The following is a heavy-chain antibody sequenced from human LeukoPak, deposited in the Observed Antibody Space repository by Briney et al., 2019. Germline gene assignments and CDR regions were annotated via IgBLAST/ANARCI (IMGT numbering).Heavy chain of an antibody. D-gene: IGHD5-12*01. CDR3: ARDGYSGNDGL. J-gene: IGHJ4*02. CDR2: MYYRGNT. Sequence: SETLSLTCTVSGGSISSITYYWGWIRQPPGKGLEWVGHMYYRGNTFYNPSLKSRVTISVDTSKNQFSLKLSSVTAADTAVYYCARDGYSGNDGLWGQGSLVTVSS. CDR1: GGSISSITYY. V-gene: IGHV4-39*07.